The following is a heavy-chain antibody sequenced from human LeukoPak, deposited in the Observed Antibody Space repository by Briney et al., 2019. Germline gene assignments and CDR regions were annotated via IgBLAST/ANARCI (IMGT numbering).Heavy chain of an antibody. Sequence: PSETLSLTCTVSANSISNYYWTWLRQPAGKRLEWIGHIYSNGNTNYNPSFKSRVTMSVDTSKNQFSLKLSSVTAADTAVYYCARTVVIAAAGFDYWGQGTLVTVSS. CDR2: IYSNGNT. V-gene: IGHV4-4*07. J-gene: IGHJ4*02. CDR1: ANSISNYY. CDR3: ARTVVIAAAGFDY. D-gene: IGHD6-13*01.